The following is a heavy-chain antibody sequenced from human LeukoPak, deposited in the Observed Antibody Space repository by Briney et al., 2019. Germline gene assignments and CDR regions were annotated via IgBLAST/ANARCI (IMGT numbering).Heavy chain of an antibody. CDR2: IIPILGIA. J-gene: IGHJ4*02. D-gene: IGHD3-22*01. Sequence: GASVKVSCKASGGTFSSYTISWVRQAPGQGLEWVGRIIPILGIANYAQKFQGRVTITADKSTSTAYMELSSLRSEDTAVYYCARAYSSGYHFDYWGQGTLVTVSS. V-gene: IGHV1-69*02. CDR3: ARAYSSGYHFDY. CDR1: GGTFSSYT.